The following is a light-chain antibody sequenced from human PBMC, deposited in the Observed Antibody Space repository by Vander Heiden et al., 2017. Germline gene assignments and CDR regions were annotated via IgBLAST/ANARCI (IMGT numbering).Light chain of an antibody. CDR1: QAISTW. V-gene: IGKV1D-12*01. Sequence: DIQMTQSPSSVSASVGDRVTITCRASQAISTWLAWYQQKSGKAPKLLIHAASTLESGVPSRFSGSGSGTEFSLTISSLQPEEVATYYCQQANGFPRTFGGGTKVEIK. CDR2: AAS. CDR3: QQANGFPRT. J-gene: IGKJ4*01.